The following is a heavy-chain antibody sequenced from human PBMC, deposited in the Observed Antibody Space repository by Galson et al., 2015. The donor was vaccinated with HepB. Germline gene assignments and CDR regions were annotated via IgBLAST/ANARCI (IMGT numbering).Heavy chain of an antibody. D-gene: IGHD3-22*01. CDR3: ARHDYYDSSGHPGGDY. CDR2: ISSSGSTI. V-gene: IGHV3-48*03. Sequence: SLRLSCAASGFTFSSYEMNWVRQAPGKGLEWVSYISSSGSTIYYADSVKGRFTISRDNAKNSLYLQMNSLRAEDTAVYYCARHDYYDSSGHPGGDYWGQGTLVTVSS. CDR1: GFTFSSYE. J-gene: IGHJ4*02.